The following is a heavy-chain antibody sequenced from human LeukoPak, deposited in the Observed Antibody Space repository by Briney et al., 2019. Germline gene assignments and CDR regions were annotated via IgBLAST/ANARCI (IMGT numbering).Heavy chain of an antibody. CDR1: GFTFSRNA. V-gene: IGHV3-23*01. D-gene: IGHD1-26*01. Sequence: GGSLRLSCAASGFTFSRNAMSWVRQAPGKGLEWVSAISGSGGSTYHADSVKGRFTISRDNSKNTLYLQMNSLRAEDTAVYYCAKRSGSYGYYYYMDVWGKGTTVTVSS. CDR2: ISGSGGST. J-gene: IGHJ6*03. CDR3: AKRSGSYGYYYYMDV.